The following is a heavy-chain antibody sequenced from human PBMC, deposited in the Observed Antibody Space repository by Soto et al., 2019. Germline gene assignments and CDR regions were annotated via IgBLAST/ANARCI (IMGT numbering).Heavy chain of an antibody. D-gene: IGHD2-15*01. CDR3: ARDLPYCSCGSCYGGLSWVYYDMDV. CDR1: GYTFTSYG. CDR2: ISAYNGNT. J-gene: IGHJ6*02. V-gene: IGHV1-18*01. Sequence: ASVKVSCKASGYTFTSYGISWVRQAPGQGLEWMGWISAYNGNTNYAQKLQGRVTMTTDTSTSTAYMELRSLRSDDTAVYYCARDLPYCSCGSCYGGLSWVYYDMDVWGQGTTVTVSS.